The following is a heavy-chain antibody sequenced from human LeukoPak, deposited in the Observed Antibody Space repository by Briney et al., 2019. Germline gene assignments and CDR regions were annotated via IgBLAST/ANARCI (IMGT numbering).Heavy chain of an antibody. CDR2: IYYSGST. J-gene: IGHJ4*02. V-gene: IGHV4-30-2*01. CDR1: GGSISSGGYY. Sequence: PSETLSLTCTVSGGSISSGGYYWSWIRQPPGKGLEWIGYIYYSGSTYYNPSLKSRVTISVDRSKNQFSLKLSSVTAADTAVYYCARVMDTAMAFDYWGQGTLVTVSS. D-gene: IGHD5-18*01. CDR3: ARVMDTAMAFDY.